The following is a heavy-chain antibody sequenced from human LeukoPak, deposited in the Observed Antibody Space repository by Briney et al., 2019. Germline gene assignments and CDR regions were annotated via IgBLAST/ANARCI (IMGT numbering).Heavy chain of an antibody. CDR3: ARDPLDGSGSYFGY. Sequence: GGSLRLSCAASGFTFSDHYMDWVRQAPGKGLEWVGRTRNKANSYTTEYAASVKGRFTISRDDSKNSLYLQMNSLKTEDTAVYYCARDPLDGSGSYFGYWGQGTLVTVSS. D-gene: IGHD3-10*01. V-gene: IGHV3-72*01. J-gene: IGHJ4*02. CDR1: GFTFSDHY. CDR2: TRNKANSYTT.